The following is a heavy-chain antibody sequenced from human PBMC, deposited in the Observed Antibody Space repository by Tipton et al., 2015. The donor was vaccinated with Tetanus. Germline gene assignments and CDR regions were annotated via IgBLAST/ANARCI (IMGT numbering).Heavy chain of an antibody. Sequence: VQLVQSGAEVKKPGESLQISCEASGYSFSSYYIAWERQMHGGGLEWIGFIHPGDSDTSYSPSFQDRVTISADTSINTAYLQWTSLTDSDTAVYYCASRRSISNLFSWFAPWGQGSPVIVSS. CDR2: IHPGDSDT. CDR3: ASRRSISNLFSWFAP. J-gene: IGHJ5*02. CDR1: GYSFSSYY. V-gene: IGHV5-51*01. D-gene: IGHD3-9*01.